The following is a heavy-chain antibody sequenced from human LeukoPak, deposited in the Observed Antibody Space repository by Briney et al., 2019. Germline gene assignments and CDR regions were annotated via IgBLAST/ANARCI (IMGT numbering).Heavy chain of an antibody. V-gene: IGHV3-48*01. CDR3: ARERGGDGQLYYYYMDV. CDR1: AFTFSSYS. J-gene: IGHJ6*03. CDR2: ISGSSSNK. Sequence: GGSLRLSCAASAFTFSSYSMNWVRQAPGKGLEWISFISGSSSNKYYADSVKGRFTISRDNAKNSLYLQMNSLRAEDTAVYYCARERGGDGQLYYYYMDVWGKGTTVTVSS. D-gene: IGHD2-21*02.